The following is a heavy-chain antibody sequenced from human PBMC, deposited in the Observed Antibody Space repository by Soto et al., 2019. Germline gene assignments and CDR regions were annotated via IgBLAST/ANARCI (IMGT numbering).Heavy chain of an antibody. D-gene: IGHD4-17*01. Sequence: EVQLLESGGGLVQPGGSLRLSCAASGFTFSSDAMSWVRQAPGRGLEWVSSLDGRGSHTFHADSVKGRFTISRDNAKNTVYLQMNSLRAADTAVYYCVKARYGSHRGYFDYWCQGTVVTVSS. CDR2: LDGRGSHT. CDR3: VKARYGSHRGYFDY. V-gene: IGHV3-23*01. J-gene: IGHJ4*02. CDR1: GFTFSSDA.